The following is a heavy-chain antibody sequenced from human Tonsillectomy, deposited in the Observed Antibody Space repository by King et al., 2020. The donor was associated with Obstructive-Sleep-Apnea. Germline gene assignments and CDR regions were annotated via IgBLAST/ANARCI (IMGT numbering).Heavy chain of an antibody. CDR3: ARDPGYFDY. V-gene: IGHV3-74*01. Sequence: VQLVESGGGLVQPGGSLRLSCAASGFTFSSYWMHWVRQAPGKGLVVVSRINSVWSSTSYADSVQGRFTISRDNAKNTLSLQMNSLRAADTAVYYCARDPGYFDYWGQGTLVTVSS. J-gene: IGHJ4*02. CDR2: INSVWSST. CDR1: GFTFSSYW.